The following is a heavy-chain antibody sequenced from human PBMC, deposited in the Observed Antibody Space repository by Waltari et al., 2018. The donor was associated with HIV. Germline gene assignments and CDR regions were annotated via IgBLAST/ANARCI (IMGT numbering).Heavy chain of an antibody. CDR2: NNHSGST. CDR1: GGCFIGYS. V-gene: IGHV4-34*01. D-gene: IGHD2-21*01. CDR3: ARGCPPLLCGGEYYFDY. Sequence: VQLRQWVAGRFKPSEGRHLTCSVLGGCFIGYSWTLFRLTPGKGLELTGENNHSGSTNHHPSLKSRVTISVDKTKNQFSLKVSSVTAADTAVYYCARGCPPLLCGGEYYFDYWGQGTLVTVSS. J-gene: IGHJ4*02.